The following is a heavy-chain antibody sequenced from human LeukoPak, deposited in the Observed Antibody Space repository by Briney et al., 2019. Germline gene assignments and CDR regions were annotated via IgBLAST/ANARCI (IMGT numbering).Heavy chain of an antibody. CDR2: ISSSSSYI. D-gene: IGHD5-18*01. CDR1: GFTFSSYS. J-gene: IGHJ4*02. Sequence: GGSLRLSCAASGFTFSSYSMNWVRQAPGKGLEWVSSISSSSSYIYYADSVKGRFTISRDNAKSSLYLQMNSLRAEDTAVYYCARADWDTAMIDYWGQGTLVTVSS. V-gene: IGHV3-21*01. CDR3: ARADWDTAMIDY.